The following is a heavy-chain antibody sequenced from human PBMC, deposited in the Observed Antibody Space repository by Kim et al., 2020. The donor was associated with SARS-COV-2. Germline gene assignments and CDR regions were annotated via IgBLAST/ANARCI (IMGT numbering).Heavy chain of an antibody. J-gene: IGHJ4*02. V-gene: IGHV3-11*01. D-gene: IGHD3-3*01. CDR2: ISSSGSTI. CDR3: ARVQGRTIFGVVISSSFDY. Sequence: GGSLRHSCAASGFTFSDYYMSWIRQAPGKGLEWVSYISSSGSTIYYADSVKGRFTISRDNAKNSLYLQMNSLRAEDTAVYYCARVQGRTIFGVVISSSFDYWGQGTLVTVSS. CDR1: GFTFSDYY.